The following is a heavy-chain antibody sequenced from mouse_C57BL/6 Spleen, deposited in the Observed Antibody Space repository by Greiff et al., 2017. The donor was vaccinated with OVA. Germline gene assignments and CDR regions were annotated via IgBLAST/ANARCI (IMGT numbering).Heavy chain of an antibody. CDR2: VWSGGST. CDR3: ARNSATGGFAY. D-gene: IGHD4-1*01. J-gene: IGHJ3*01. CDR1: GFSLTSYG. V-gene: IGHV2-2*01. Sequence: VMLVESGPGLVQPSQSLSITCTVSGFSLTSYGVPWVRQSPGKGLEWRGVVWSGGSTDYNAAFISRLSISKDNSKSQVFFKMNSLQADDTAIYYWARNSATGGFAYWGQGTLVTVSA.